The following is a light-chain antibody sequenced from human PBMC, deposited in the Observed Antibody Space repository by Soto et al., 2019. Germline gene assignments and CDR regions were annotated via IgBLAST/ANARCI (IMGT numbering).Light chain of an antibody. CDR2: GAS. V-gene: IGKV3-20*01. CDR1: QSVSSSY. J-gene: IGKJ2*01. Sequence: EIVLTQSPGTLSLSPGERATLSCRASQSVSSSYLAWYQHKPGQAPRLLIYGASSRATGIPDRFSGSGSGTDFTLTISRLEPEDFAVYYCQQYPGYMLGQGTKLEIK. CDR3: QQYPGYM.